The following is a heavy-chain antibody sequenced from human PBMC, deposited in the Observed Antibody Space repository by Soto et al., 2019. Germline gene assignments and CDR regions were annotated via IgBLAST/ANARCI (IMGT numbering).Heavy chain of an antibody. J-gene: IGHJ4*02. Sequence: EVQLVESGGGLVQPGGSLNLSCAASGFTFSGSAMHWVRQASGKGLEWVGRIRSKANSYATAYAASVKGRFTISRDDSKNTAYLQMNSLKTEDTAVYYCTRHHFHCSGGSCYLDNYWGQGTLVTVSS. V-gene: IGHV3-73*01. CDR1: GFTFSGSA. CDR3: TRHHFHCSGGSCYLDNY. CDR2: IRSKANSYAT. D-gene: IGHD2-15*01.